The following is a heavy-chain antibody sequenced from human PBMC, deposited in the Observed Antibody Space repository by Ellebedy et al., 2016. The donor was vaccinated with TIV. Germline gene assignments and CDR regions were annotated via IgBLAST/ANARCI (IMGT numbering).Heavy chain of an antibody. V-gene: IGHV3-64D*06. CDR1: GFTFITYP. Sequence: GESLKISCSASGFTFITYPMHWVRQAPGKGLEYVSAISSNGGTTYYADSVKGRFTISRDNSKNTLYLQMSSLRADDTAVYYCVKRDAITMIGDAFDIWGQGTMVTVSS. J-gene: IGHJ3*02. CDR3: VKRDAITMIGDAFDI. CDR2: ISSNGGTT. D-gene: IGHD3-22*01.